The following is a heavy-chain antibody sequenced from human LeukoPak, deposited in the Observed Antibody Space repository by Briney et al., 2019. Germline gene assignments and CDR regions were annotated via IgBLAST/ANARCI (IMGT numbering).Heavy chain of an antibody. CDR3: ARVRYYGSGSYYKDY. V-gene: IGHV1-18*01. CDR2: ISAYNGNT. D-gene: IGHD3-10*01. CDR1: GYTFTSYG. J-gene: IGHJ4*02. Sequence: GASVKVSCKASGYTFTSYGISWVRQAPGRGLEWMGWISAYNGNTNYAQKLQGRVTMTTDTSTSTAYMELRSLRSDDTAVYYCARVRYYGSGSYYKDYWGQGTLVTVSS.